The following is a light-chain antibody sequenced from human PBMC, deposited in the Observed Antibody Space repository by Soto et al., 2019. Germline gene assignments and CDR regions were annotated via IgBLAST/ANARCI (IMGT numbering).Light chain of an antibody. Sequence: ETGLTQSPATLSLSPGERATLSCRASQSVGTYLAWYQQRPGQAPRLLIYDASNRATGIPARFTGSGSGTDFTLTISRLEPEDFVVYYCQQRSDWPLSFGGGTKVDIK. CDR3: QQRSDWPLS. CDR2: DAS. CDR1: QSVGTY. V-gene: IGKV3-11*01. J-gene: IGKJ4*01.